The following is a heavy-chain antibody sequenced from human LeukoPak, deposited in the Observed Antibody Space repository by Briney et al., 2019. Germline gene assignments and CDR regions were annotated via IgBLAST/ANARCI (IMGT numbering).Heavy chain of an antibody. V-gene: IGHV4-30-4*01. CDR1: GGSISSGDYY. J-gene: IGHJ5*02. Sequence: SETLSLTCTVSGGSISSGDYYWSWVRQPPGKGLEWFGYIYYSGSTYYNPSLKSRVTISVDTSKNQFSLKLSSVTAADTAVYYCARVLRSSSWYGRDNWFDPWGQGTLVAVSS. D-gene: IGHD6-13*01. CDR3: ARVLRSSSWYGRDNWFDP. CDR2: IYYSGST.